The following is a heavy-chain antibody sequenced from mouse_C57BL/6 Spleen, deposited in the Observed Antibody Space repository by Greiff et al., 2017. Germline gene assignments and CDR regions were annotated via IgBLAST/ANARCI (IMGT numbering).Heavy chain of an antibody. Sequence: VQLQQPGAELVRPGTSVKLSCKASGYTFTSYWMHWVKQRPGHGLEWIGMIDPSDSYTNYNQKFKGKATLTVDKSSSTAYLQLSSLTSEDSAVYYCARWLLPRYSMDYWGQGTSVTVSS. V-gene: IGHV1-59*01. J-gene: IGHJ4*01. D-gene: IGHD2-3*01. CDR3: ARWLLPRYSMDY. CDR1: GYTFTSYW. CDR2: IDPSDSYT.